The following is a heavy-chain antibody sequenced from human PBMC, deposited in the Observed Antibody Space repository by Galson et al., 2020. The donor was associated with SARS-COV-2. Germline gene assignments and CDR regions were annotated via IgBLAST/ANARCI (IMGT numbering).Heavy chain of an antibody. D-gene: IGHD3-10*01. V-gene: IGHV4-39*01. J-gene: IGHJ4*02. CDR2: IYYSGST. CDR1: GGSISSDNYY. Sequence: SETLSLTCTVSGGSISSDNYYWGWIRQPTGKGLEWVGNIYYSGSTYQNPSLKSRVTIFVDTSKTQFSLKLTSVTAADTAVYYCASAYYNTWFARHFDDWGQGTLVSVSS. CDR3: ASAYYNTWFARHFDD.